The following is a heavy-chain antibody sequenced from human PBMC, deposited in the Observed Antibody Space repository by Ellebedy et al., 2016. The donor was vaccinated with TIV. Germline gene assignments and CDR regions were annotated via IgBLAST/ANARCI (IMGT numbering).Heavy chain of an antibody. D-gene: IGHD3-9*01. Sequence: GESLKISCAASGFTFSSYGMHWVRQAPGKGLEWVAFITYDGSNKYIEDSVKGRFTISRDNSENTLYLQMNSLRAEDTAVYYCAKEAYDIMTGSQMYGMDVWGQGTPVIVSS. CDR2: ITYDGSNK. CDR1: GFTFSSYG. CDR3: AKEAYDIMTGSQMYGMDV. J-gene: IGHJ6*02. V-gene: IGHV3-30*18.